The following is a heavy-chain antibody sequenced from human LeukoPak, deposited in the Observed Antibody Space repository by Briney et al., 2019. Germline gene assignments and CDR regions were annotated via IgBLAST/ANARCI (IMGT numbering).Heavy chain of an antibody. J-gene: IGHJ2*01. D-gene: IGHD2-21*01. CDR3: AREANSPTARYWYFDL. V-gene: IGHV4-59*01. Sequence: PSETLSLTCTVSGGSISSYYWSWIRQPPGKGLEWIGYIYYSGSTNYNPSLKSRVTISVDTSKNQFSLKLSSVTAADTAVYYCAREANSPTARYWYFDLWGRGTQVTVSS. CDR2: IYYSGST. CDR1: GGSISSYY.